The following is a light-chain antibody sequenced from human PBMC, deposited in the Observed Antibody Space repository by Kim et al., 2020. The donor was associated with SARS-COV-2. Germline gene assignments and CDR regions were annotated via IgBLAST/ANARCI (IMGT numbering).Light chain of an antibody. J-gene: IGLJ3*02. CDR3: QTWDTGIRV. Sequence: QPVLTQSPSASASLGASVRLTCTLSSGHSSYAIAWHQQQPEKGPRYLMKVNNDGSHSKGAGIPDRFSGSSSGTERYLTISSLQSEDEADYYCQTWDTGIRVFGGGTKVTVL. CDR2: VNNDGSH. CDR1: SGHSSYA. V-gene: IGLV4-69*02.